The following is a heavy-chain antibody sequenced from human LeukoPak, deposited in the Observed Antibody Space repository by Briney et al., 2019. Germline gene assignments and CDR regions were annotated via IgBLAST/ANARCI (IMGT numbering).Heavy chain of an antibody. CDR3: ARDSSPWYYYYRSGSNGFDP. CDR1: GFTFSSYV. V-gene: IGHV3-30*19. J-gene: IGHJ5*02. CDR2: IAYDGINK. D-gene: IGHD3-22*01. Sequence: HPGGSLRLSCAASGFTFSSYVMHWVRQAPGKGLEWVAVIAYDGINKYYADSVKGRFTIPRDNSKNTLYLQMNSLRAEDTAVYYCARDSSPWYYYYRSGSNGFDPWGQGTLVTVSS.